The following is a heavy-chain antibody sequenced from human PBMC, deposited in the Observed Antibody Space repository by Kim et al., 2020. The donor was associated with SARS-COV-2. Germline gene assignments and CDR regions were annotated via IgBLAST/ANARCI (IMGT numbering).Heavy chain of an antibody. J-gene: IGHJ4*02. CDR1: GGTFSSYA. CDR3: ARSITMVQGTSPFFDY. V-gene: IGHV1-69*13. CDR2: IIPIFGTA. D-gene: IGHD3-10*01. Sequence: SVKVSCKASGGTFSSYAISWVRQAPGQGLEWMGGIIPIFGTANYAQKFQGRVTITADESTSTAYMELSSLRSEDTAVYYCARSITMVQGTSPFFDYWGQGTLVTVSS.